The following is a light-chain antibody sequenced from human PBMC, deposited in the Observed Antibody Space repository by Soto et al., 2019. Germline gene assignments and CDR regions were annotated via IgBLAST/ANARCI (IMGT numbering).Light chain of an antibody. J-gene: IGKJ1*01. V-gene: IGKV3-15*01. Sequence: EIVMTQSPATLSVSPGERATLSCRASQSVSSNLAWYQQKPGQAPSLLIYGASTRATGTPARFSGSGSGTEFTLTISSLQSEDFAVYYCQQYGSSGTFGQGTKVDIK. CDR3: QQYGSSGT. CDR1: QSVSSN. CDR2: GAS.